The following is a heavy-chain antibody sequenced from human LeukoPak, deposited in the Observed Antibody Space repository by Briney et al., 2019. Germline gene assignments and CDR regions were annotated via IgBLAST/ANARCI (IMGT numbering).Heavy chain of an antibody. Sequence: QPGGSLRLSCAASGFTVSSNYMSWVRQAPGKVLEWVSVIYSGGTTYYADSVKGRFTISRDNSNNTLYLQMNSLRAEDTAVYYCARGPVTRFEIWGQGTMVTVSS. V-gene: IGHV3-53*01. D-gene: IGHD4-17*01. CDR3: ARGPVTRFEI. CDR2: IYSGGTT. CDR1: GFTVSSNY. J-gene: IGHJ3*02.